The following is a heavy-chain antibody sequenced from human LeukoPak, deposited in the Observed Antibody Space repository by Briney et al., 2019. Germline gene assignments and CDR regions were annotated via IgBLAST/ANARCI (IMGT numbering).Heavy chain of an antibody. CDR1: GYTFTSYA. D-gene: IGHD1-26*01. V-gene: IGHV1-18*01. CDR2: ISAYNGNT. Sequence: ASVKVSCKASGYTFTSYAMNWVRQAPGQGLESMGWISAYNGNTNYAQKLQGRVTMTTDTSTSTAYMELRSLRSDDTAVYYCARDLGNSGSYAPRDTDAFDIWGQGTMVTVSS. CDR3: ARDLGNSGSYAPRDTDAFDI. J-gene: IGHJ3*02.